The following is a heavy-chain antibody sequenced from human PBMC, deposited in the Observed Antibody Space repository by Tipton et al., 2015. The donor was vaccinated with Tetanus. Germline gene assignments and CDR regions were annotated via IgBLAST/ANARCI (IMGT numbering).Heavy chain of an antibody. D-gene: IGHD2-21*01. CDR2: IYQNGDA. Sequence: GLVKPSETLSLTCTVSGGSISSFYWYWIRQPPGKGLEWIAYIYQNGDANYNPSLQSRVTISVDTSKNQFSLQLAFVTAADTAIYYCARERIEAFYYHGLDVWGPGTTVTVSS. V-gene: IGHV4-59*01. CDR3: ARERIEAFYYHGLDV. CDR1: GGSISSFY. J-gene: IGHJ6*02.